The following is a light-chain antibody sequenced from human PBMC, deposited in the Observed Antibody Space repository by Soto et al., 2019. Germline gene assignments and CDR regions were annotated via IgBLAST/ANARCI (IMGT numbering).Light chain of an antibody. V-gene: IGKV1-5*01. CDR1: QSISTW. J-gene: IGKJ1*01. CDR3: QQYNILWT. CDR2: DVS. Sequence: DIQMTQSPSSLSASVGDRVTITCRASQSISTWLAWYQQEPGKAPKLLIYDVSSLESGVPSRFSGSGSGTEFTPTISSLQPDDFATYYCQQYNILWTFGQGTKVDIK.